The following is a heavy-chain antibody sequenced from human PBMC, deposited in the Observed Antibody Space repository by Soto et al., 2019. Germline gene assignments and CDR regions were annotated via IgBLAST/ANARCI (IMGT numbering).Heavy chain of an antibody. CDR2: INHSGST. V-gene: IGHV4-34*01. D-gene: IGHD4-17*01. CDR1: GGSFSGYY. CDR3: ARDYGDYVSWFAP. Sequence: SETLSLTCAVYGGSFSGYYWSWIRQPPGKGLEWIGEINHSGSTNYNPSLKSRVTISVGTSENQWSLKLSSVTAADTAVYYCARDYGDYVSWFAPWGQGTLVPVSS. J-gene: IGHJ5*02.